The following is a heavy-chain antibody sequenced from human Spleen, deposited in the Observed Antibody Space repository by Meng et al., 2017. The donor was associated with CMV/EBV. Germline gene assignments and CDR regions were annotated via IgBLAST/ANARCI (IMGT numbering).Heavy chain of an antibody. Sequence: GSLRLSCTVSGYSISSGYYWGWIRQPPGKGLEWIGSIYHSGSTYYNPSLKSRVTISVDTSKNQFSLKLSSVTAADTAVYYCASESSSWSPLFNYWGQGTLVTVSS. CDR3: ASESSSWSPLFNY. J-gene: IGHJ4*02. CDR2: IYHSGST. V-gene: IGHV4-38-2*02. D-gene: IGHD6-13*01. CDR1: GYSISSGYY.